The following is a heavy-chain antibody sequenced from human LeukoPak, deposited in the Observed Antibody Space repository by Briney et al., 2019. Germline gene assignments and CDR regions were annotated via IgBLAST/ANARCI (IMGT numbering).Heavy chain of an antibody. V-gene: IGHV3-21*01. CDR3: ARDSSYYAFDY. CDR1: GFTFSSYA. CDR2: ISSSSSYI. J-gene: IGHJ4*02. Sequence: GGSLRLSCAASGFTFSSYAMSWVRQAPGKGLEWVSSISSSSSYIYYADSVKGRFSISRDNAKNSLYLQMNSLRAEDTAVYYCARDSSYYAFDYWGQGTLVTVSS. D-gene: IGHD3-10*01.